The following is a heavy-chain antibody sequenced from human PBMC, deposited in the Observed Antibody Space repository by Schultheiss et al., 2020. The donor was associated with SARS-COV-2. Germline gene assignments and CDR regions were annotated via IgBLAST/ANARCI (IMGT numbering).Heavy chain of an antibody. V-gene: IGHV3-48*04. J-gene: IGHJ4*02. CDR2: ISWNSGSI. Sequence: GGSLRLSCAASGFTFSSYSMNWVRQAPGKGLEWVSGISWNSGSIGYADSVKGRFTISRDNAKNSLYLQMNSLRAEDTAVYYCVRSVAGRIPALWGQGTLVTVSS. CDR1: GFTFSSYS. D-gene: IGHD2-2*01. CDR3: VRSVAGRIPAL.